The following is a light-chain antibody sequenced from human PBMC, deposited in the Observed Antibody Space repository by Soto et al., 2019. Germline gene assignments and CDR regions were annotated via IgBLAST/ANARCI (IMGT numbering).Light chain of an antibody. V-gene: IGKV2-28*01. Sequence: DIVMTQSPLSLPVTPGEPASISCRSSRSLLHSSGHNYLDWYVQKPGQSPQLLISSGSNRASGVPDRFSGSGSGKDFTLKISRVEAEDVGVYYCMQALEAPNTFGQGTKLEIK. J-gene: IGKJ2*01. CDR1: RSLLHSSGHNY. CDR2: SGS. CDR3: MQALEAPNT.